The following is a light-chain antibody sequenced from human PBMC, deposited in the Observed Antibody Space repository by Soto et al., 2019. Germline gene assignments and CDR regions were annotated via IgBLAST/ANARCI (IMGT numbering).Light chain of an antibody. J-gene: IGKJ1*01. V-gene: IGKV1-5*03. CDR3: QQYNSYWT. Sequence: DIQMTQSPSTLSASVGDRVTITCRASQSISSWLAWYPQKAGKAPKLLIYKASSLESGVPSRFSGSGSGTEFTLTISSLQPDDFATYYGQQYNSYWTFGQGTKVEIK. CDR1: QSISSW. CDR2: KAS.